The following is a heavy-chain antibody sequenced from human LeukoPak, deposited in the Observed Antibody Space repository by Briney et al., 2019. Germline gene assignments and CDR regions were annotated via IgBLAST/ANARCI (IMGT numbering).Heavy chain of an antibody. Sequence: SETLSLTCSVSGDSITGYYRSWIRQPPGRGLEWIGYIYYTGSTNYNPSLKSRVTISVDTSKNQFSLKMSSVSAADTAVYYCARGLHGYTYGYVPWELYYYMDVWGKGTTVTISS. V-gene: IGHV4-59*08. D-gene: IGHD5-18*01. CDR2: IYYTGST. CDR1: GDSITGYY. CDR3: ARGLHGYTYGYVPWELYYYMDV. J-gene: IGHJ6*03.